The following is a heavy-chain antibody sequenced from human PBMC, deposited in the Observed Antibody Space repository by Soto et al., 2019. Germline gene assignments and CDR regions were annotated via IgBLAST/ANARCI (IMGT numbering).Heavy chain of an antibody. CDR2: IYYSGST. J-gene: IGHJ4*02. CDR1: GGSISSSSYY. D-gene: IGHD4-17*01. V-gene: IGHV4-39*01. CDR3: ARLDGYGDYAFDY. Sequence: PSETLSLTCTVSGGSISSSSYYWGWIRQPPGKGLGWIGSIYYSGSTYYNPSLKSRVTISVDTSKNQFSLKLSSVTAADTAVYYCARLDGYGDYAFDYWGQGTLVTVSS.